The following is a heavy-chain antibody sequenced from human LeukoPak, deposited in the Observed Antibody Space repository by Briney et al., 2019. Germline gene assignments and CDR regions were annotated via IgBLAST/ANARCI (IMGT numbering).Heavy chain of an antibody. V-gene: IGHV3-33*01. CDR2: IWYDGNSK. Sequence: GRCLRLSCAASGFTFSIYGMHWVRHAPPRGLEWVAVIWYDGNSKFYADSAKGRFIISRHNYKNTLHRKMNSLRAGDTAMYHCGRPAGDYARGGFDMWGQGTLVTVSS. J-gene: IGHJ3*02. CDR3: GRPAGDYARGGFDM. D-gene: IGHD4-17*01. CDR1: GFTFSIYG.